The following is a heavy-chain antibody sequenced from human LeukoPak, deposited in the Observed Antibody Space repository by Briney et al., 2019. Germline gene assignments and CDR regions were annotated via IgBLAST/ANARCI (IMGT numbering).Heavy chain of an antibody. CDR2: ISTDGETI. CDR1: GFPFSHYW. V-gene: IGHV3-74*01. CDR3: ATEVAEGGPQDY. Sequence: GGSLRLSCSASGFPFSHYWMHWVRQAPGKGLVWVSRISTDGETISYADSVKGRFTISRDNSKNTLYLQMNSLRAEDTALYYCATEVAEGGPQDYWGQGTLVTVSS. D-gene: IGHD2-15*01. J-gene: IGHJ4*02.